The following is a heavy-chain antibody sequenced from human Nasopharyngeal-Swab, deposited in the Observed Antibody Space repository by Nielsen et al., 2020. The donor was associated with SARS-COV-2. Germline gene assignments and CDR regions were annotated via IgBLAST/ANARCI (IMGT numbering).Heavy chain of an antibody. D-gene: IGHD6-19*01. Sequence: GESLKISCSASGFTFSSYAMHWVRQAPGKGLEYVSAISSNGGSTYYADSVKGRFTISRDNSKNTLYLQMSSLRAEDTAVYYCVKDLSIVVAGLYYYYYMDVWGKGTTVTVSS. CDR3: VKDLSIVVAGLYYYYYMDV. CDR2: ISSNGGST. V-gene: IGHV3-64D*06. CDR1: GFTFSSYA. J-gene: IGHJ6*03.